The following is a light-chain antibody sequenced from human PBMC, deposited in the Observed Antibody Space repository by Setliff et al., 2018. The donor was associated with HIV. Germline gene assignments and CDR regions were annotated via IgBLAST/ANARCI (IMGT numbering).Light chain of an antibody. CDR3: SSYAITNTLP. CDR2: EVR. CDR1: SSDVGGYSH. Sequence: QSVLTQPASVSGSPGQSITISCTGTSSDVGGYSHVSWYQQHPGKALKLIIYEVRNRPSGVSNRFSGSKSGNTASLTISGLQAEDEADYYCSSYAITNTLPFGTGTKVTVL. V-gene: IGLV2-14*01. J-gene: IGLJ1*01.